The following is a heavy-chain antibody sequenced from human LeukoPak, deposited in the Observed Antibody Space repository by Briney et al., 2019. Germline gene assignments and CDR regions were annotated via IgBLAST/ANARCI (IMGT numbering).Heavy chain of an antibody. Sequence: GGSLRLSCAAPGFTFSTYWMHWVRQAPGKGLVWVSRINGDGSSTSSADSVKGRFTISRDNAKNTVYLQMNSLRAEDTAVYYCATGHSYYYNSWGQGTLVTVPS. J-gene: IGHJ4*02. CDR3: ATGHSYYYNS. V-gene: IGHV3-74*01. CDR2: INGDGSST. D-gene: IGHD5-18*01. CDR1: GFTFSTYW.